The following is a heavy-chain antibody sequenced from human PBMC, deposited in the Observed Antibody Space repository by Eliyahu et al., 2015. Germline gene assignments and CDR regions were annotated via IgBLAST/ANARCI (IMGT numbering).Heavy chain of an antibody. J-gene: IGHJ4*02. CDR2: ISSSSSYI. V-gene: IGHV3-21*01. CDR1: S. D-gene: IGHD6-13*01. Sequence: SMNWVRQAPGKGLEWVSSISSSSSYIYYADSVKGRFTISRDNAKNSLYLQMNSLRAEDTAVYYCVIGYSSSWYGDHGYWGQGTLVTVSS. CDR3: VIGYSSSWYGDHGY.